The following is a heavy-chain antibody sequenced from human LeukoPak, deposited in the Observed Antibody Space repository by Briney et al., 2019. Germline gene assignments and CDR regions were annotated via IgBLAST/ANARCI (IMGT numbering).Heavy chain of an antibody. CDR2: INHSGST. Sequence: SETLSLTCAVYGGSFSGYYWSWIRQPPGKGLEWIGEINHSGSTNYNPSLKSRVTISVDTSKSQFSLKLSSVTAADTAVYYCARGRPKNYFGMDVWGKGTTVTVSS. CDR1: GGSFSGYY. V-gene: IGHV4-34*01. J-gene: IGHJ6*04. CDR3: ARGRPKNYFGMDV.